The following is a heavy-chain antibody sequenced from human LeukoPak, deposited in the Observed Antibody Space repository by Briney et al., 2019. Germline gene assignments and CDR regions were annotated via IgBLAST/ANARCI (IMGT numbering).Heavy chain of an antibody. J-gene: IGHJ5*02. CDR3: TAGLRIAEAGTGGDWFDP. V-gene: IGHV3-73*01. CDR1: GFTFSGSA. D-gene: IGHD6-13*01. Sequence: PGGSLRLSCAASGFTFSGSAMHGVRQASGKGLEWVGRIRSKANSYATAYAASVKGRFTISRDDSKNTAYLQMNSLKTEDTAVYYCTAGLRIAEAGTGGDWFDPWGQGTLVTVSS. CDR2: IRSKANSYAT.